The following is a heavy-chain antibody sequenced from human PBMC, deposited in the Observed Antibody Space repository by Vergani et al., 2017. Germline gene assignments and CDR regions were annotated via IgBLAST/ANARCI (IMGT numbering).Heavy chain of an antibody. V-gene: IGHV1-2*02. CDR3: ARRVPFSAFEGQMLCYGLDV. D-gene: IGHD2-2*01. CDR2: INPNSGGT. J-gene: IGHJ6*02. Sequence: QVQLVQSGAEVKKPGASVKVSCKASGYTFTGYYMHWVRQAPGQGLEWMGWINPNSGGTNYAQKFQGRVTMTRDTSISTAYMELSRLRSADTAVYYCARRVPFSAFEGQMLCYGLDVWGQGTTVTVSS. CDR1: GYTFTGYY.